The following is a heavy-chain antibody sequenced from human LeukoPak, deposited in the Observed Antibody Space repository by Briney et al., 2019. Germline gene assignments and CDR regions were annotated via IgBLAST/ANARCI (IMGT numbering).Heavy chain of an antibody. CDR3: ARDPLYSSSSFTTRGYYYYGMDV. CDR1: GGTFSSYA. CDR2: IIPILGIA. V-gene: IGHV1-69*04. D-gene: IGHD6-6*01. J-gene: IGHJ6*02. Sequence: SVKVSCKASGGTFSSYAISWVRQAPGQGLEWMGRIIPILGIANYAQKFQGRVTITADKSTSTAYMELSSLRSEDTAVYYCARDPLYSSSSFTTRGYYYYGMDVWGQGTTVTVSS.